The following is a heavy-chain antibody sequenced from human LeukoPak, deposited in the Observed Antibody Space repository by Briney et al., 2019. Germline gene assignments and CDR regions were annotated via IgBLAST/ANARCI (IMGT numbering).Heavy chain of an antibody. Sequence: PSETLSLTCTVSGGSISSYYWSWIRQPPGKGLEWIGYIYYSGSTNYNPSLKSRVTISVDTSKNQFSLKLSSVTAADTAVYYCARTLAYWGQGTLVTVSS. CDR2: IYYSGST. J-gene: IGHJ4*02. CDR3: ARTLAY. V-gene: IGHV4-59*01. D-gene: IGHD2-15*01. CDR1: GGSISSYY.